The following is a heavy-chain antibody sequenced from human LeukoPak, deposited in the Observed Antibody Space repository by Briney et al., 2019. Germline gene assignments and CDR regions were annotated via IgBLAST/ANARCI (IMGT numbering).Heavy chain of an antibody. J-gene: IGHJ3*02. V-gene: IGHV3-30-3*01. CDR2: ISYDGSNK. CDR1: GFTFSSYA. CDR3: TSPNPCYEDAFDI. Sequence: PGGSLRLSCAASGFTFSSYAMHWVRQAPGKGLEWVAVISYDGSNKYYADSVKGRFTISRDNSKNTLYLQMNSLRAEDTAVYYCTSPNPCYEDAFDIWGQGTMVTVSS. D-gene: IGHD2-2*01.